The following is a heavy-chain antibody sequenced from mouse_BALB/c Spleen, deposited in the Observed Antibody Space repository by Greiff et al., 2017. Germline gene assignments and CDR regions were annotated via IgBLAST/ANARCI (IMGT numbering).Heavy chain of an antibody. CDR2: ISSGGGST. Sequence: EVMLVESGGGLVKPGGSLKLSCAASGFAFSSYDMSWVRQTPEKRLEWVAYISSGGGSTYYPDTVKGRFTISRDNAKNTLYLQMSSLKSEDTAMYYCARHGGLRREFAYWGQGTLVTVSA. J-gene: IGHJ3*01. V-gene: IGHV5-12-1*01. CDR1: GFAFSSYD. CDR3: ARHGGLRREFAY. D-gene: IGHD2-4*01.